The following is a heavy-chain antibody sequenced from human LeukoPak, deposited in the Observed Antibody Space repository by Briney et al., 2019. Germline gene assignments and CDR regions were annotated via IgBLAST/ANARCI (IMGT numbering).Heavy chain of an antibody. CDR3: ARGDYHDRRSYPSAY. V-gene: IGHV3-48*02. Sequence: PGGSLRLSCAASGLTFSLHSMNWVRQAPGKGLEWVSYISSRSSLIEYADSVKGRFTISRDDGRNSLYLQMNSLRDEDTAVYYCARGDYHDRRSYPSAYWGQGTQVTVSS. D-gene: IGHD3-10*01. CDR1: GLTFSLHS. J-gene: IGHJ4*02. CDR2: ISSRSSLI.